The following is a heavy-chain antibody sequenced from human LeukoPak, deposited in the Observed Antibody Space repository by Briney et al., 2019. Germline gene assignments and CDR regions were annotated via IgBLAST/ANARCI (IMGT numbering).Heavy chain of an antibody. V-gene: IGHV3-11*01. J-gene: IGHJ6*02. CDR1: GCTFSDYY. CDR2: ISSSGSTI. D-gene: IGHD1-26*01. CDR3: ARGVGATHYYYGMDV. Sequence: GGSLRLSCAASGCTFSDYYMSWIRQAPGKGLEWVSYISSSGSTIYYADSVKGRFTISRDSAKNSLYLQMNSLRAEDTAVYYCARGVGATHYYYGMDVWGQGTTVTVSS.